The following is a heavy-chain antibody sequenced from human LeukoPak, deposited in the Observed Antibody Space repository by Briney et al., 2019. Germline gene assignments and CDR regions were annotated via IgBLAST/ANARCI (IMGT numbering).Heavy chain of an antibody. CDR3: ARGHIVVVTAISNWFDP. D-gene: IGHD2-21*02. Sequence: ASVKVSCKASGYTFTSYAMNWVRQAPGQGLEWMGWINTNTGNPTYTQGFTGRFVFSLDTSVSTAYLQISSLKAEDTAVYYCARGHIVVVTAISNWFDPWGQGTLVTVSS. CDR2: INTNTGNP. J-gene: IGHJ5*02. V-gene: IGHV7-4-1*02. CDR1: GYTFTSYA.